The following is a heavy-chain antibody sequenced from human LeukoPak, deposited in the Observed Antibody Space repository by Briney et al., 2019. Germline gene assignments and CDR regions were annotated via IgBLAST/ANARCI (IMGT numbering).Heavy chain of an antibody. D-gene: IGHD6-19*01. J-gene: IGHJ4*02. CDR2: IYYSGST. CDR1: GGSISSYY. CDR3: ARGLYSSGWYPTDY. Sequence: SETLSLTCTVSGGSISSYYWSWIRQPPGKGLEWIGYIYYSGSTNYSPSLKSRVTISVDTSKNQFSLKLSSVTAADTAVYYCARGLYSSGWYPTDYWGQGTLVTVSS. V-gene: IGHV4-59*08.